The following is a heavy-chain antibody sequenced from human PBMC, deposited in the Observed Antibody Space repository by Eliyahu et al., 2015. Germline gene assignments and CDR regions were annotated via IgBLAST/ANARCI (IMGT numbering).Heavy chain of an antibody. CDR3: VRDAGGFDV. V-gene: IGHV3-72*01. Sequence: EVQLVESGGGLVQPGGSLRLXCAAXGFIFSDHYMDWVRQAPGKGLEWVAHIRNKANXYTTDYAASVKGRFTISRDDSKNSLYLQMNSLKTDDTAVYYCVRDAGGFDVWGQGTTVTVSS. CDR1: GFIFSDHY. J-gene: IGHJ6*02. CDR2: IRNKANXYTT. D-gene: IGHD3-10*01.